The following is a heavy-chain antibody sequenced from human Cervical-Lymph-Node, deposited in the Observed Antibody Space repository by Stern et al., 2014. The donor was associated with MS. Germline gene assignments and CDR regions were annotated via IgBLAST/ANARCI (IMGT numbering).Heavy chain of an antibody. CDR1: GFSLSNSA. J-gene: IGHJ6*02. CDR2: MSFVGGNK. CDR3: MGVGDAMHV. V-gene: IGHV3-30*04. Sequence: VQLVESGGGVVQPGRSLTLSCAASGFSLSNSAMHWVRQAPGKGLEWVAVMSFVGGNKKYGDSVKGRFSISRDMANTTQFLQMNSLRLEDTAVYYCMGVGDAMHVWGQGTTVIVSS.